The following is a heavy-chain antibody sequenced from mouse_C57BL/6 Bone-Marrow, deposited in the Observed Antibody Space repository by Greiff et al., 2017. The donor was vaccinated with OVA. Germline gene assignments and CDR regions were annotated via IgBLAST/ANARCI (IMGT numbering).Heavy chain of an antibody. D-gene: IGHD1-1*01. CDR2: INPNNGGT. J-gene: IGHJ2*01. CDR3: ARSGYLLLRMYYFDY. CDR1: GYTFTDYY. V-gene: IGHV1-26*01. Sequence: VQLQQSGPELVKPGASVKISCKASGYTFTDYYMNWVKQSHGKSLEWIGDINPNNGGTSYNQKFKGKATLTVDKSSSTAYMELRSLTSEDSAVYYCARSGYLLLRMYYFDYWGQGTTLTVSS.